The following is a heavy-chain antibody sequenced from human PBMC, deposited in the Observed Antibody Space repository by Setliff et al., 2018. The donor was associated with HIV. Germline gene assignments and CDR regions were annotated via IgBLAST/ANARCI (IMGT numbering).Heavy chain of an antibody. V-gene: IGHV5-51*01. J-gene: IGHJ4*02. Sequence: GESLKISCTVSGYKFDDNWIAWVRQMPGKGLESVGLISPTDSQTKYSSSLQGHVTISVDRSIATAYLQWSSLQASDTAMYYCARRASKASLDYWGQGTLVTVSS. CDR3: ARRASKASLDY. CDR2: ISPTDSQT. CDR1: GYKFDDNW.